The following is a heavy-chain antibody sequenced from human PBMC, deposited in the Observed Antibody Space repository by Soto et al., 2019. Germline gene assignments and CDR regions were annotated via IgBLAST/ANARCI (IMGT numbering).Heavy chain of an antibody. D-gene: IGHD2-21*01. J-gene: IGHJ4*02. CDR1: GGSIDTGGFY. CDR2: IYYTGAA. Sequence: QGQLQESGPGLVKPSQTLTLTCSVSGGSIDTGGFYWSWARQLPGKGLPWIGYIYYTGAAYYNPALKSRVVISLDTSANQFSLSLTSLTAADTAVYYCASGSFNDISFDSWGQGRLVTVSS. CDR3: ASGSFNDISFDS. V-gene: IGHV4-31*03.